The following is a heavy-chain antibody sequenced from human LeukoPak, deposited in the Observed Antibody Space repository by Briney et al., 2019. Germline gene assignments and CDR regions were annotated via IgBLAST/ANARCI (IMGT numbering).Heavy chain of an antibody. CDR1: GGSISSGGYS. J-gene: IGHJ6*02. CDR3: ARDRGRPYYDFWSGYYSSPDYYGMDV. CDR2: IYHSGGT. V-gene: IGHV4-30-2*01. D-gene: IGHD3-3*01. Sequence: SETLSLTCTVSGGSISSGGYSWSWIRQPPGKGLEWIGYIYHSGGTHYNPSLKSRVTISVDTSKNQFSLKLSSVTAADTAVYYCARDRGRPYYDFWSGYYSSPDYYGMDVWGQGTTVTVSS.